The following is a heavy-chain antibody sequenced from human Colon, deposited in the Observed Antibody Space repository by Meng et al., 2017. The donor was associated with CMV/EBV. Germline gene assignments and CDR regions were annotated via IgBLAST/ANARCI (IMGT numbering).Heavy chain of an antibody. CDR3: ASGRGPGGYFYGMDT. CDR1: GFTFSTYA. J-gene: IGHJ6*02. CDR2: IYSGGDDT. V-gene: IGHV3-23*03. Sequence: GVLKISCATSGFTFSTYAMSWVRQAPGKGLEWVSLIYSGGDDTYYADSVKGRFTISRDNAKNMLYLQMNSLRADDTAVYYCASGRGPGGYFYGMDTWGQGTTVTVSS. D-gene: IGHD3-10*01.